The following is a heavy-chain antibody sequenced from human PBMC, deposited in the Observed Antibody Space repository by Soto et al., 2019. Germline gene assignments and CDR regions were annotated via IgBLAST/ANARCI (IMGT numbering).Heavy chain of an antibody. CDR3: ARHAGRLLWFGELPPDY. J-gene: IGHJ4*02. D-gene: IGHD3-10*01. CDR1: GGSISSSSYY. CDR2: IYYSGST. Sequence: PSETLSLTCTVSGGSISSSSYYWGWIRQPPGKGLEWIGSIYYSGSTYYNPSLKSRVTISVDTSKNQFSLKLSSVTAADTAVYYCARHAGRLLWFGELPPDYWGQGTLVTVSS. V-gene: IGHV4-39*01.